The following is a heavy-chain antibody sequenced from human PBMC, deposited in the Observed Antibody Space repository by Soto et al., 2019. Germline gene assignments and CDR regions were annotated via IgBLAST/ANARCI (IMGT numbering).Heavy chain of an antibody. CDR3: ARRRVWFGEGSFDY. D-gene: IGHD3-10*01. Sequence: QLQLQESGPGLVKPSETLSLTCTVSGGSISSSSYYWGWIRQPPGKGLEWIGSIYYSGSTYYNPSLKSRVTISVDTSKNQFSLKLSSVTAADTAVYYCARRRVWFGEGSFDYWGQGTLVTVSS. J-gene: IGHJ4*02. CDR2: IYYSGST. CDR1: GGSISSSSYY. V-gene: IGHV4-39*01.